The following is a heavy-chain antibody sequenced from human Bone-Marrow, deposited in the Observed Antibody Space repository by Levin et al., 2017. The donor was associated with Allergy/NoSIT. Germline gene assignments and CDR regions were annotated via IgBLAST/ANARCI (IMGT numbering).Heavy chain of an antibody. J-gene: IGHJ6*03. Sequence: GESLKISCKASGYTFTSYYMHWVRQAPGQGLEWMGIINPSGGSTSYAQKFQGRVTMTRDTSTSTVYMELSSLRSEDTAVYYCARAISQITMVQGVLDMDVWGKGTTVTVSS. CDR1: GYTFTSYY. CDR2: INPSGGST. D-gene: IGHD3-10*01. CDR3: ARAISQITMVQGVLDMDV. V-gene: IGHV1-46*01.